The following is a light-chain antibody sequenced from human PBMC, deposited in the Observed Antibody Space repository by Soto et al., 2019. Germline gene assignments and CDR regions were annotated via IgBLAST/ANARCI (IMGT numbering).Light chain of an antibody. CDR1: KSNIGAGYD. J-gene: IGLJ1*01. CDR3: QSYDNSLSGPYV. V-gene: IGLV1-40*01. CDR2: ANS. Sequence: QSVLTQPPSASGAPGQRISISCSGSKSNIGAGYDVHWYQLLPRTAPKLLIYANSNRPSGVPDRFSGSKSGTSASLAITGLQAEDEADYYCQSYDNSLSGPYVFGTGTKLTVL.